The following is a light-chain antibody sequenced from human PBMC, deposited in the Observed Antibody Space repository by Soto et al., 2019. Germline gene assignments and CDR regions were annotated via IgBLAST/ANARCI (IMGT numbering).Light chain of an antibody. CDR2: AAS. V-gene: IGKV1-9*01. CDR3: QQLHSYPIT. J-gene: IGKJ5*01. Sequence: IQLTQSPSSLSATVGDRVTITCRASQDIAIYLAWYQQKPGEAPKLLIYAASTLHGGVPSRFSGSGSGTDFALTITSLQAEDFATYYCQQLHSYPITFGQGTRLEIK. CDR1: QDIAIY.